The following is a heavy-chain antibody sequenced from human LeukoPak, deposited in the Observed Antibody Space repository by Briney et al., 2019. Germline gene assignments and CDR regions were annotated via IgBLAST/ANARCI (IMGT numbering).Heavy chain of an antibody. CDR2: IWYDGSNK. D-gene: IGHD1-1*01. V-gene: IGHV3-33*01. CDR1: GFTFSSYG. CDR3: ARDFANAVDY. J-gene: IGHJ4*02. Sequence: PGRSLRLSCAASGFTFSSYGMHWVRQAPGKGLEWVAVIWYDGSNKYYADSVKGRFTISRDNSKNTLYLQMNKLRGEDTAVYYCARDFANAVDYWGQGTLVTVSS.